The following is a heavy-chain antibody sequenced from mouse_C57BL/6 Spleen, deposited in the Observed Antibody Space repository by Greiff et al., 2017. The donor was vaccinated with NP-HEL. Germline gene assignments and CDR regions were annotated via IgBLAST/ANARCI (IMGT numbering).Heavy chain of an antibody. J-gene: IGHJ2*01. Sequence: VHVKQSGPELVKPGASVKISCKASGYSFTGYYMNWVKQSPEKSLEWIGEINPSTGGTTYNQKFKAKATLTVDKSSSTAYMQLKSLTSEDSAVYYCARSDSNYGYWGQGTTLTVSS. D-gene: IGHD2-5*01. V-gene: IGHV1-42*01. CDR2: INPSTGGT. CDR1: GYSFTGYY. CDR3: ARSDSNYGY.